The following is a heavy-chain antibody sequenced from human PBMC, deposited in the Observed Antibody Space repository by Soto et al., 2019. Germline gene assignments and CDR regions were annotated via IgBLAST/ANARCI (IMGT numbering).Heavy chain of an antibody. J-gene: IGHJ6*02. CDR2: INHSGST. Sequence: QVQLQQWGAGLLKPSETLSLTCAVYGGSFSGYYWSWIRQPPGQGLEWIGEINHSGSTNYNPSLKSRVTISVDTSKNQFSLKLSSVTAADTAVYYCARAVGSSSFYYYYGMDVWGQGTTVTVSS. D-gene: IGHD6-6*01. V-gene: IGHV4-34*01. CDR3: ARAVGSSSFYYYYGMDV. CDR1: GGSFSGYY.